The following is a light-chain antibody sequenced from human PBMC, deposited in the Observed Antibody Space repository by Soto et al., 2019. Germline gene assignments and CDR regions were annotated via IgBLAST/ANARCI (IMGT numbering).Light chain of an antibody. Sequence: QSALTQPASVSGSPEQSITISCTGTSSDVGAYNLDSWYQQHPGKAPRLIIYEGSKRPSGISHRFSGSKSDNTASLTISGLRAEDEAHYHCCSYAGSRTFVFGGGTKVTVL. CDR2: EGS. CDR3: CSYAGSRTFV. V-gene: IGLV2-23*01. CDR1: SSDVGAYNL. J-gene: IGLJ2*01.